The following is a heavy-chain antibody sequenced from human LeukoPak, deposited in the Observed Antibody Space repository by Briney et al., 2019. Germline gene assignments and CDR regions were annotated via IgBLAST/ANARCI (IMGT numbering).Heavy chain of an antibody. Sequence: GGSLRLSCAASGFIFNNYAMNWVRQAPGKGLEWVSGISGLGGSAYYAASVKGRFTISRDNSKNTLSLQMNSLRVEDTAVYYCAKGRDFLDYWGQGTLVTVSS. V-gene: IGHV3-23*01. CDR2: ISGLGGSA. CDR3: AKGRDFLDY. CDR1: GFIFNNYA. D-gene: IGHD2/OR15-2a*01. J-gene: IGHJ4*02.